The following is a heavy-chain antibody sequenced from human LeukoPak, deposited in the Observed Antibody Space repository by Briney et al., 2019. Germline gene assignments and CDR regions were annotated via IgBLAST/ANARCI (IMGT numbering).Heavy chain of an antibody. CDR1: GGSFSGYY. J-gene: IGHJ4*02. CDR2: INHSGST. CDR3: ARVGEVSSSSFFDY. V-gene: IGHV4-34*01. Sequence: PSETLSLTCAVYGGSFSGYYWGWIPQPPGKGLEWIGEINHSGSTNYNPSLKSRVTISVDTSKNQFSLKLSSVTAADTAVYYCARVGEVSSSSFFDYWGQGTLVTVSS. D-gene: IGHD6-6*01.